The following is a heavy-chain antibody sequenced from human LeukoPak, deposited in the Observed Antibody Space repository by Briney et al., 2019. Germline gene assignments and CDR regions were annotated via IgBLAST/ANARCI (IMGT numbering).Heavy chain of an antibody. J-gene: IGHJ3*02. CDR3: ARFKEVYYYDSSGSDPVGAFDI. Sequence: ASVKVSCKASGYTFTGYYMHWVRQAPGQGLEWMGWINPNSGGTNYAQKFQGRVTMTRDTSISTAYMELSRLRSGDTAVYYCARFKEVYYYDSSGSDPVGAFDIWGQGTMVTVSS. CDR1: GYTFTGYY. CDR2: INPNSGGT. V-gene: IGHV1-2*02. D-gene: IGHD3-22*01.